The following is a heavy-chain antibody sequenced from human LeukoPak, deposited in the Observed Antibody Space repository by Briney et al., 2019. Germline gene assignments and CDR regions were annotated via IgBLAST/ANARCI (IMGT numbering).Heavy chain of an antibody. V-gene: IGHV1-69*13. Sequence: GASVKVSCRASGGTLSSYAISWVRQAPGQGLEWMGGIIPIFGTANYAQKFQGRVTITADESTSTAYMELSSLRSEDTAVYYCARVNLDKEHWFDPWGQGTLVTVSS. CDR2: IIPIFGTA. CDR3: ARVNLDKEHWFDP. CDR1: GGTLSSYA. D-gene: IGHD2-2*03. J-gene: IGHJ5*02.